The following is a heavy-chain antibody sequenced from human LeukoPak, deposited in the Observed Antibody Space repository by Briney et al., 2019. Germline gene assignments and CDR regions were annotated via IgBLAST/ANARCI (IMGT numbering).Heavy chain of an antibody. Sequence: GGSLRLSCAASTFALSSYWMSWVRQAPGKGLEWVANIKQDGTEKYYVDSVKGRFTISRDNAKSSLYLQMNSLRAEDTAVYYCARGSGKPFDYWGQGTLVTVSS. V-gene: IGHV3-7*01. CDR2: IKQDGTEK. CDR1: TFALSSYW. J-gene: IGHJ4*02. CDR3: ARGSGKPFDY. D-gene: IGHD1-14*01.